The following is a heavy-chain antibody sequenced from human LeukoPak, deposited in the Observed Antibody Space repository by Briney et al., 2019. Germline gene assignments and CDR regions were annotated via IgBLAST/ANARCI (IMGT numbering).Heavy chain of an antibody. D-gene: IGHD1-26*01. CDR3: AREEALGSGSFDY. CDR1: GGFISSYY. J-gene: IGHJ4*02. CDR2: IYYSGST. V-gene: IGHV4-59*01. Sequence: PSETLSLTCTVSGGFISSYYWSWIRQPPGKGLEWIGYIYYSGSTSYNPSLKSRVTISVDTSKNQFSLKLSSVTAADTAVYYCAREEALGSGSFDYWGQGILVTVSS.